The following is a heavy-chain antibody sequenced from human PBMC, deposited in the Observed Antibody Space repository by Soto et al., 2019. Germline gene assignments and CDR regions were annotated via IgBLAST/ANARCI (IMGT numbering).Heavy chain of an antibody. Sequence: QLQLQESGPGLVKPSETLSLTCTDSGDSISRSRYYWGWIRQRPGKGLEGIASIHYTGGTYYNPALRSRVPIYVDTSKTQFSQALSSVTAADTAVYYCARHLYSTSPDVWGQGTSVTVSS. CDR3: ARHLYSTSPDV. J-gene: IGHJ6*02. V-gene: IGHV4-39*01. CDR1: GDSISRSRYY. CDR2: IHYTGGT. D-gene: IGHD6-6*01.